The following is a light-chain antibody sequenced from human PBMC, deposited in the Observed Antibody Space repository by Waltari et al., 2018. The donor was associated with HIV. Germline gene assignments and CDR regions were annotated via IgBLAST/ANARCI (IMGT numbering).Light chain of an antibody. CDR3: QQYKKWPPLT. CDR2: AAS. CDR1: QSVGGK. J-gene: IGKJ1*01. V-gene: IGKV3-15*01. Sequence: ETVLTQSPATLSASPGETATLSCTASQSVGGKLAWYQQKPGQAPRLLIYAASTGATSVAGRFSGSGSGTLSTLTSSNLQYEDSAVYYCQQYKKWPPLTFGQGTKVEIK.